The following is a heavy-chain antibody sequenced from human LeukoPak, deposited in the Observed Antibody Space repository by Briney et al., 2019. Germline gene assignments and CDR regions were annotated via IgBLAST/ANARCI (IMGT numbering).Heavy chain of an antibody. D-gene: IGHD2-8*01. V-gene: IGHV3-48*02. J-gene: IGHJ6*02. CDR2: ISSSSSTVYMSSSRSTI. CDR3: ARGLMGGMDV. CDR1: GFTFSSYS. Sequence: GGTLRLSCAASGFTFSSYSMNWVREAPGTGLEWVSYISSSSSTVYMSSSRSTIYYADSVKGRFSISRDNGKNSLYLQMNSLRDEDTAVYFCARGLMGGMDVWGQGTTVSVSS.